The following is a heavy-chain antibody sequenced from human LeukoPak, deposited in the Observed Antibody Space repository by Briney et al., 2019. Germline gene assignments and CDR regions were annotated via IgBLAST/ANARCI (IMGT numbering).Heavy chain of an antibody. CDR1: GGSISSYY. V-gene: IGHV4-59*12. CDR3: ARGYGLWFGEFGY. D-gene: IGHD3-10*01. J-gene: IGHJ4*02. Sequence: SETLSLTCTVSGGSISSYYWSWIRQPPGKGLEWIAYIYYSGSTNYNPSLKSRVTISVDTSKNQFSLKLSSVTAADTAVYYCARGYGLWFGEFGYWGQGTLVTVSS. CDR2: IYYSGST.